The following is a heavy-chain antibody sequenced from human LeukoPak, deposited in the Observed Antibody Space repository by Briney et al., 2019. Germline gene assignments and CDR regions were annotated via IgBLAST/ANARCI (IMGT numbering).Heavy chain of an antibody. CDR3: ARLWVDTAMTDAFDI. Sequence: SETLSLTCTVSSGSITSDYWSWIRQPPGKGLEWIGYISYSGSTNYNPSLKSRVTISVDTSKNQFSLKLGSVTAADTAVYYCARLWVDTAMTDAFDIWGQGTMVTVSS. V-gene: IGHV4-59*08. D-gene: IGHD5-18*01. CDR1: SGSITSDY. J-gene: IGHJ3*02. CDR2: ISYSGST.